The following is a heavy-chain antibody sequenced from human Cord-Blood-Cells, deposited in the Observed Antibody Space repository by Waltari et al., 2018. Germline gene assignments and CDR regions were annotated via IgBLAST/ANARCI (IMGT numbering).Heavy chain of an antibody. CDR3: ARGRYCSSTSCYTNAFDI. J-gene: IGHJ3*02. D-gene: IGHD2-2*01. CDR1: GGSFGGYY. Sequence: QVQLQQWGAGLLKPSETLSLTCAVYGGSFGGYYWRWIRQPPGKGLEWIGEINHSGSTNYNPSLKSRVTISVDTSKNQFSLKLSSVTAADTAVYYCARGRYCSSTSCYTNAFDIWGQGTMVTVSS. V-gene: IGHV4-34*01. CDR2: INHSGST.